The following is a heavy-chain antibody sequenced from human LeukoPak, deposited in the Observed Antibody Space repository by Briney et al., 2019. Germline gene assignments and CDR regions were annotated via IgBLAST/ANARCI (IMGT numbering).Heavy chain of an antibody. V-gene: IGHV1-3*01. J-gene: IGHJ3*02. Sequence: GASVKVSCKASGYTFTGYAMHWVRQAPGQRLEWMGWINAGNGNTKYSQRFQGRVTITRDTSASTAYMELSSLRSEDTAVYYCARESSMVRGLNAFDIWGQGTMVTVSS. D-gene: IGHD3-10*01. CDR1: GYTFTGYA. CDR3: ARESSMVRGLNAFDI. CDR2: INAGNGNT.